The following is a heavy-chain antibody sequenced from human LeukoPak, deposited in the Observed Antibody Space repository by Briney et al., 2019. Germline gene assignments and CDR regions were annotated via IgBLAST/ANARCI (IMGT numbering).Heavy chain of an antibody. CDR2: IFYSGST. J-gene: IGHJ6*03. CDR3: ARETSQKGAHYMDV. D-gene: IGHD3-16*01. CDR1: GGSISSYY. V-gene: IGHV4-59*01. Sequence: SETLSLTCTVPGGSISSYYWSWIRQPPGKGLEWVGYIFYSGSTNYNPSLKSRVTISVDTSKNQFSLKLSSVTAADTAVYYCARETSQKGAHYMDVWGKGTTITISS.